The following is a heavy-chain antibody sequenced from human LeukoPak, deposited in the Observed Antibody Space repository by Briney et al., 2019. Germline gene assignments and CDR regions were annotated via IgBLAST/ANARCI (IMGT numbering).Heavy chain of an antibody. J-gene: IGHJ6*03. CDR1: GGSISSGDYY. D-gene: IGHD2-2*01. Sequence: PSETLSLTCTVSGGSISSGDYYWSWIRQPPGKGLEWIGYIYYSGSTYYNPSLKGRVTISVDTPKNQFSLKLSSVTAADTAVYYCARENRVNIVVVPAAISIAARPVTDYYYYMDVWGKGTTVTVSS. CDR3: ARENRVNIVVVPAAISIAARPVTDYYYYMDV. V-gene: IGHV4-30-4*01. CDR2: IYYSGST.